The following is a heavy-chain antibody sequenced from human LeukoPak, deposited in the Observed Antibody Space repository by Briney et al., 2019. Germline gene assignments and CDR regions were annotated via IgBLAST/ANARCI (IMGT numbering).Heavy chain of an antibody. CDR3: ARSSLGYCSSTSCLPWFDP. CDR2: INPNSGGT. V-gene: IGHV1-2*04. Sequence: ASVKVSCKASGYTITGYYMHWVRQAPGQGLEWMGWINPNSGGTNYAQKFQGWVTMTRDTSISTAYMELSRLRSDDTAVYYCARSSLGYCSSTSCLPWFDPWGQGTLVTVSS. CDR1: GYTITGYY. J-gene: IGHJ5*02. D-gene: IGHD2-2*01.